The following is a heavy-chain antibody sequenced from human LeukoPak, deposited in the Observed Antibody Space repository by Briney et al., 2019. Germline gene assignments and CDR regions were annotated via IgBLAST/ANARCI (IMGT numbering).Heavy chain of an antibody. V-gene: IGHV3-30-3*01. CDR3: ARDLMGRYTLEY. CDR1: GFTFSDYN. J-gene: IGHJ4*02. Sequence: PGGSLRLSCAASGFTFSDYNTHWVPQAPGKGLDWVALMSPDGNKKYYADSVKGRFTISRDNSKNTVDLQLNSLRAEDTAVYYCARDLMGRYTLEYCGQGTLVTVSS. D-gene: IGHD3-9*01. CDR2: MSPDGNKK.